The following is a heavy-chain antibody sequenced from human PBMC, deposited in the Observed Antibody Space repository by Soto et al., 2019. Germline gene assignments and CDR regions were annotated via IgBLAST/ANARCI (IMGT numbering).Heavy chain of an antibody. Sequence: ASVKVSCKASGYTFTSYGISWVRQAPGQGLEWMGWISAYNGNTNYAQKLQGRVTMTTDTSTSTAYMELRSLRSDDTAVYYCARGPGLAVAGTEDFDYWGQGTLVTVSA. D-gene: IGHD6-19*01. CDR2: ISAYNGNT. CDR3: ARGPGLAVAGTEDFDY. J-gene: IGHJ4*02. CDR1: GYTFTSYG. V-gene: IGHV1-18*01.